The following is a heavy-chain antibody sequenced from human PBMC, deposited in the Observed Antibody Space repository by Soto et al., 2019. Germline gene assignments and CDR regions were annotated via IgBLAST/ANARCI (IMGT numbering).Heavy chain of an antibody. V-gene: IGHV3-53*05. CDR1: GFTVSSNY. J-gene: IGHJ5*02. Sequence: PGGSLRLSCAASGFTVSSNYMSWVRQAPGKGLECVSLIYSGGFTYYADSVKGRFTISRDISKNTLYLQMNSLRAEDTAVYYCARDPGYSSGYYSYNWFDPWGQGTLVTVSS. CDR3: ARDPGYSSGYYSYNWFDP. D-gene: IGHD3-22*01. CDR2: IYSGGFT.